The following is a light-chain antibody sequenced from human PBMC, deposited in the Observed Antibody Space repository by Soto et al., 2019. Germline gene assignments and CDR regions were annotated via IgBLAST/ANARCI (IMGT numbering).Light chain of an antibody. V-gene: IGKV3-20*01. J-gene: IGKJ4*01. CDR2: GAS. CDR1: QSVGTY. CDR3: QQYGSSPLT. Sequence: DIVLTQSPVTLSLSPGETATLSCRASQSVGTYLAWYQLKSGQAPRLLIYGASTRATGIPARFSGSGSGTDFTLTISRLEPEDFAAYYCQQYGSSPLTFCGGTNVDIK.